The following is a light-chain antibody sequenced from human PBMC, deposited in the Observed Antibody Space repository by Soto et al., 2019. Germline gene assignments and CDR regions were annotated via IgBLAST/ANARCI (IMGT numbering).Light chain of an antibody. CDR3: QQYGSSPLIT. J-gene: IGKJ5*01. CDR2: GVS. Sequence: IFLTQSPGTLSLSPGQRATLSCRASQRLSASDIAWYQQKPGQAPKFLIYGVSSRATGIPDRFSGSGSGTDLTLTISRLETEDFAVYHCQQYGSSPLITFGQGTRLEI. CDR1: QRLSASD. V-gene: IGKV3-20*01.